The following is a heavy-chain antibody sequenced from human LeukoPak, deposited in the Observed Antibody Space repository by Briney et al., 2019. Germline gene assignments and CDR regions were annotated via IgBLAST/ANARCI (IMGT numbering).Heavy chain of an antibody. D-gene: IGHD2-15*01. V-gene: IGHV4-59*01. J-gene: IGHJ4*02. CDR3: ARSKLPDY. CDR2: IYYSGST. CDR1: GGSISSYY. Sequence: SETLSLTCTVSGGSISSYYWSWIRQPPGKGLEWIGYIYYSGSTNYNPSLKSRVTISVDTSKNQFSLKLSSVTAADTAVYYCARSKLPDYWGQGTLVTVSS.